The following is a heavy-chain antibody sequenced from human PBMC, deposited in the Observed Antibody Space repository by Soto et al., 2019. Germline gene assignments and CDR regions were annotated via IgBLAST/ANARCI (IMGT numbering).Heavy chain of an antibody. V-gene: IGHV1-2*04. CDR2: VDHNGGGS. CDR1: GYSFTDYK. CDR3: GTWVDYGDFEGFDF. Sequence: QGQLLQSGAEVKKPGASVKVSCKTSGYSFTDYKLHWVRQAPGQGLEWMGWVDHNGGGSNSAQKFQVSVTITWDTSITTACLDLTRQTTHDTATYFCGTWVDYGDFEGFDFCGQGTLVTVS. D-gene: IGHD4-17*01. J-gene: IGHJ4*02.